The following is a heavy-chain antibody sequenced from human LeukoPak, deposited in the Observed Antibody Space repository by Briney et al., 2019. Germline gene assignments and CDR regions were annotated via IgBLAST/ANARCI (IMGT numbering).Heavy chain of an antibody. CDR2: ISWDGGST. Sequence: QSGGSLRLSCAASGFTFDDYTMHWVRQAPGKGLEWVSLISWDGGSTYYADSVKGRFTISRDNSKNSLYLQMNSLRTEDTALYYCAKDKDLFGEGYFDYWGQGTLVTVSS. J-gene: IGHJ4*02. CDR1: GFTFDDYT. V-gene: IGHV3-43*01. D-gene: IGHD3-10*02. CDR3: AKDKDLFGEGYFDY.